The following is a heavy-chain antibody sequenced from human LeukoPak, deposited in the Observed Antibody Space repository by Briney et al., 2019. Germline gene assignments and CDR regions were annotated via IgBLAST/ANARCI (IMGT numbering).Heavy chain of an antibody. CDR2: IYYSGST. CDR3: ARAHLGYCSSTSCLPPYYYYYMDV. V-gene: IGHV4-59*01. D-gene: IGHD2-2*01. CDR1: GGSISSYY. Sequence: SETLSLTCTVSGGSISSYYWSWIRQPPGKGLEWIGYIYYSGSTNYNPSLKSRVTISVDTSKNQFSLKLSSVTAADTAVYYCARAHLGYCSSTSCLPPYYYYYMDVWGKGTTVTVSS. J-gene: IGHJ6*03.